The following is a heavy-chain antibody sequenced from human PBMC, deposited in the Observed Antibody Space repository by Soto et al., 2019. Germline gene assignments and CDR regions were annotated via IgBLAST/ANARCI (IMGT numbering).Heavy chain of an antibody. D-gene: IGHD3-3*01. CDR2: ISSSSSYI. CDR1: GFTFSSYS. CDR3: AREAGITIFGVVTSWFAP. J-gene: IGHJ5*02. V-gene: IGHV3-21*01. Sequence: EVQLVESGGGLVKPGGSLRLSCAASGFTFSSYSMNWVRQAPGKGLEWVSSISSSSSYIYYADSVKGRFTISRDNAKNSLYLHINSLRAEDTAVYYCAREAGITIFGVVTSWFAPWGQGTLVTVSS.